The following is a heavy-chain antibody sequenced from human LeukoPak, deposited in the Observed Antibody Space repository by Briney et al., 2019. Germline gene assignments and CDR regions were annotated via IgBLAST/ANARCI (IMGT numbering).Heavy chain of an antibody. CDR1: GGFISHFC. J-gene: IGHJ3*02. V-gene: IGHV4-59*01. CDR3: ARWDETLRTFDI. CDR2: ICDSGYS. D-gene: IGHD1-26*01. Sequence: SETLSLVCSDSGGFISHFCWNWIRQPPGKGLEWIGYICDSGYSNHNPSLTSRVTTSLDRSKNQFSLKVRYVTAADTATYFFARWDETLRTFDIWGQGTMVTVSS.